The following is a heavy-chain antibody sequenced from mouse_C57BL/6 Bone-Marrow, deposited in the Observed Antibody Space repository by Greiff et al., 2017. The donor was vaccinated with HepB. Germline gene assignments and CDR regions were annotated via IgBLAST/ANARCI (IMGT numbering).Heavy chain of an antibody. CDR2: IRLKSDNYAT. V-gene: IGHV6-3*01. CDR1: GFTFSNYW. J-gene: IGHJ3*01. D-gene: IGHD1-1*01. Sequence: EVKVEESGGGLVQPGGSMKLSCVASGFTFSNYWMNWVRQSPEKGLEWVAQIRLKSDNYATHYAESVKGRFTISRDDSKSSVYLQMNNLRAEDTGIYYCTDYYGSSYGGVWFAYWGQGTLVTVSA. CDR3: TDYYGSSYGGVWFAY.